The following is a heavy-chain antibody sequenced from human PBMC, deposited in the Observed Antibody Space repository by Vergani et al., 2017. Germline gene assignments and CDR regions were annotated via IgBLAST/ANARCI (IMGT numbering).Heavy chain of an antibody. Sequence: QVQLVESGGGVVQPGGSLRLSCAASGFTFSSYGMHWVRQAPGKGLEWVAFIRYDGSKKYYADSVKGRFTISRDNSKNTLYLQMNSLRAEDTAVYYCANPSSGNFDYWGQGTLVTVSS. D-gene: IGHD3-22*01. J-gene: IGHJ4*02. V-gene: IGHV3-30*02. CDR2: IRYDGSKK. CDR1: GFTFSSYG. CDR3: ANPSSGNFDY.